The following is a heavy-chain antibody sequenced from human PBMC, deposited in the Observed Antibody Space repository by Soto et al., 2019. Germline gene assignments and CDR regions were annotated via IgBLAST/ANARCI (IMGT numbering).Heavy chain of an antibody. D-gene: IGHD3-16*01. V-gene: IGHV4-39*07. CDR1: GGSISSSSYY. CDR2: IYYSGST. J-gene: IGHJ5*02. CDR3: ARVGMLITGPLWFDP. Sequence: PSETLSLTCTVSGGSISSSSYYWGWIRQPPGKGLEWIGSIYYSGSTYYNPSLKSRVTISVDTSKNQFSLKLSSVTAADTAVYYCARVGMLITGPLWFDPWGQGTLVTVSS.